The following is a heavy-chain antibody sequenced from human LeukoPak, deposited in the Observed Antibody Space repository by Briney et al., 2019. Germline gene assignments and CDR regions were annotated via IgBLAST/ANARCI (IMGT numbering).Heavy chain of an antibody. J-gene: IGHJ4*02. V-gene: IGHV3-33*01. CDR1: GFSFSSYG. D-gene: IGHD1-14*01. CDR2: IWYDGSKK. CDR3: ARKTGDC. Sequence: GGSLRLSCAASGFSFSSYGMHWVRQAPGKGLEWVAVIWYDGSKKYYVDSVKGRFTISRDNAKNSLYLQMNSLRVEDTAVYYCARKTGDCWGQGTLVIVSS.